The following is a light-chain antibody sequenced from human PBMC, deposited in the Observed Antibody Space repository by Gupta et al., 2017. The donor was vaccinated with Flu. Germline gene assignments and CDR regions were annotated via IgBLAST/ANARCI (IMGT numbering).Light chain of an antibody. J-gene: IGKJ4*01. V-gene: IGKV3-11*01. CDR1: RNISNY. CDR3: HQRSRWPPLT. Sequence: EIVLTQSPATLSLSPGERATLSCRASRNISNYLAWYQQKPGQAPRLLIFDASNRATGIPARFSGSGSGTDFTLTISSLEPEDFAVYFCHQRSRWPPLTFGGGAKVEI. CDR2: DAS.